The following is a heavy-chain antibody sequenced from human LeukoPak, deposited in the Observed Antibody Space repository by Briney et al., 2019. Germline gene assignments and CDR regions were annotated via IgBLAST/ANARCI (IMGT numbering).Heavy chain of an antibody. CDR1: GFTFSSYA. CDR3: AKDNGYCSGGSCYPYYFDY. V-gene: IGHV3-23*01. D-gene: IGHD2-15*01. CDR2: ISGSGGST. Sequence: GGSLRLSCAASGFTFSSYAMSWVRQAPGKGLEWVSAISGSGGSTYYADSVKGRFTISRDNSKKTLYLQMNSLRAEDTAVYYCAKDNGYCSGGSCYPYYFDYWGQGTLVTVSS. J-gene: IGHJ4*02.